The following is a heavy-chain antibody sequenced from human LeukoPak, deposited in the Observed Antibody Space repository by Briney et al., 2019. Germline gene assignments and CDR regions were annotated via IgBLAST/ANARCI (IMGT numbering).Heavy chain of an antibody. V-gene: IGHV3-33*01. J-gene: IGHJ2*01. CDR2: IWYDGSNK. CDR3: ARGGPNWGSGYFDL. Sequence: GGSLRLSCAASGFTFSSYGMHWVRQAPGKGLEWVAVIWYDGSNKYYADSVKGRFTISRDNSKNTLYLQMNSLRSEDTAVYYCARGGPNWGSGYFDLWGRGTLVTVSS. D-gene: IGHD7-27*01. CDR1: GFTFSSYG.